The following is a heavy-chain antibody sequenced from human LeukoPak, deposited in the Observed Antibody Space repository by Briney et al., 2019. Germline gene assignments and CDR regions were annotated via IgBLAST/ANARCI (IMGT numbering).Heavy chain of an antibody. CDR3: ALLNY. CDR1: GFTFSNYT. D-gene: IGHD2-8*02. CDR2: ISSSSNYI. V-gene: IGHV3-21*01. Sequence: GGSLRLSCAASGFTFSNYTMNWVRQAPGKGLEWVSSISSSSNYIYYADSIKGRFTISRDNAKNSLYLQLDSLRAGDTAVYYCALLNYWGQGTLVTASS. J-gene: IGHJ4*02.